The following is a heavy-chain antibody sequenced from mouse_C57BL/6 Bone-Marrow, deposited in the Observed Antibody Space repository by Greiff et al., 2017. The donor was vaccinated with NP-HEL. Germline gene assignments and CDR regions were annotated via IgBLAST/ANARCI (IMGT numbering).Heavy chain of an antibody. D-gene: IGHD2-14*01. CDR3: ARLDRNWYFDV. CDR2: ISNLAYSI. Sequence: EVKLVESGGGLVQPGGSLKLSCAASGFTFSDYGMAWVRQAPRKGPEWVAFISNLAYSIYYADPVTGRVTLSRENAKNTLYLEMSSLRSEDTAMYYCARLDRNWYFDVWGTGTTVTVSS. J-gene: IGHJ1*03. V-gene: IGHV5-15*04. CDR1: GFTFSDYG.